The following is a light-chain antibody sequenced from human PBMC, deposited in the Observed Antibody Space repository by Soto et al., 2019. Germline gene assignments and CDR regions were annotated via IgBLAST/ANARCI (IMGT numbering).Light chain of an antibody. Sequence: ETVLTQSPGTLSLSPGERATLSCRASQSVGSDYVAWYQQKPGQAPRLLIYGAYHRAAGIADRFSGSGSGTDFTLIISRLEPEDFALYYCQQYGSSPWTFGQGTKVEIK. V-gene: IGKV3-20*01. J-gene: IGKJ1*01. CDR3: QQYGSSPWT. CDR2: GAY. CDR1: QSVGSDY.